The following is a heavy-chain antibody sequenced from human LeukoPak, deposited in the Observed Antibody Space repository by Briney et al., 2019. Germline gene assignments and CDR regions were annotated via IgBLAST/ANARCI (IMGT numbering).Heavy chain of an antibody. CDR1: GFTFSSYA. J-gene: IGHJ4*02. V-gene: IGHV3-23*01. CDR2: ISGSGDNI. CDR3: AKSDCSYISCYVLDY. Sequence: PGGSLRLSCAASGFTFSSYAMSWVRQAPGKGLEWVSAISGSGDNIYYADSVKGRFTISRDSFKKTLYLQMNILRAEDTAVYYCAKSDCSYISCYVLDYWGQGTQVTVSS. D-gene: IGHD2-2*01.